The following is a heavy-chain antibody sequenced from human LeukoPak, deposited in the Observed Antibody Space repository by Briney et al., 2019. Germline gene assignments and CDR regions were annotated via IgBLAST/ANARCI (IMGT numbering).Heavy chain of an antibody. J-gene: IGHJ4*02. V-gene: IGHV3-21*01. Sequence: GGSLRLLCAASGFTYSKSAMSCVRQARGKGLEWVSYIISSSSYIYYADSVKSRFTTSRDNAKNSLYLQMNSLRAEDTAVYYWARSPGVTARDYFDYWGQGTLVTVSS. CDR1: GFTYSKSA. CDR3: ARSPGVTARDYFDY. CDR2: IISSSSYI. D-gene: IGHD2-21*02.